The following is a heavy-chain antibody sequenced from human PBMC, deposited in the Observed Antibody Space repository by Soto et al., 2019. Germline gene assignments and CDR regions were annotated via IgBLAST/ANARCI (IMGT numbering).Heavy chain of an antibody. V-gene: IGHV3-30*18. CDR1: GFTFSSYG. D-gene: IGHD6-13*01. Sequence: QVQLVESGGGVVKPGRSLRLSCAASGFTFSSYGIHWVRQAPGKGLEWVAVISYDGSNKYYADSVKGRFTISRDNSKNTLYLQMNSLRAEDTAVYYCAKPLAAAGTIGYWGQGTLVTVSS. CDR2: ISYDGSNK. CDR3: AKPLAAAGTIGY. J-gene: IGHJ4*02.